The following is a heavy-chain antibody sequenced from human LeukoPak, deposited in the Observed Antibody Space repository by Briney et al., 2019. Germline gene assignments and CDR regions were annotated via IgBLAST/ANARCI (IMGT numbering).Heavy chain of an antibody. V-gene: IGHV1-18*01. CDR3: ARDLSGVPAATQGYFDP. J-gene: IGHJ5*02. Sequence: ASVKVSCKASGYTFTSYGISWVRQAPGQGLEWMGWISAYNGYTKYAQRLQGRVTMTTDTSTTTAYLELRSLRPDDTALYYCARDLSGVPAATQGYFDPWGQGTLVTVSS. CDR2: ISAYNGYT. CDR1: GYTFTSYG. D-gene: IGHD2-2*01.